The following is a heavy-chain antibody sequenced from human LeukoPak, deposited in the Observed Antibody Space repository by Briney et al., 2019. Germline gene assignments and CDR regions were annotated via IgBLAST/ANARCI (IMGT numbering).Heavy chain of an antibody. J-gene: IGHJ1*01. CDR3: ARPPRDLVSAAPFPS. D-gene: IGHD2-2*01. CDR1: GYTFTDYY. CDR2: ILPRSGDT. V-gene: IGHV1-2*02. Sequence: ASVKVSCKASGYTFTDYYTQWVRQAPGEGLEWVGWILPRSGDTYYAQRFHGRVAMTTDTSINTAYMELSRLKSDDTAVYFCARPPRDLVSAAPFPSWGQGTLVTVSS.